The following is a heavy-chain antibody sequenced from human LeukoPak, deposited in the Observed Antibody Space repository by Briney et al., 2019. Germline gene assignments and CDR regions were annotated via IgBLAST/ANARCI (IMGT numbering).Heavy chain of an antibody. CDR1: GYTFTSYA. CDR3: ARDQDQLLHLIYYYYGMDV. J-gene: IGHJ6*02. Sequence: ASVKVSCKASGYTFTSYAMNWVRQAPGQGLEWMGWINTNTGNPTYAQGFTGRFVFSLDTSVSTAYLQISSLKAEDTAVYYCARDQDQLLHLIYYYYGMDVWGQGTTVTVSS. V-gene: IGHV7-4-1*02. D-gene: IGHD2-2*02. CDR2: INTNTGNP.